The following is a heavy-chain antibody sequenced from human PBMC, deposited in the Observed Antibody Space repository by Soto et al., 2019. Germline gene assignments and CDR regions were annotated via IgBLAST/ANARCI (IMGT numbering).Heavy chain of an antibody. CDR2: INAGNGNT. Sequence: QVQLVQSGAEVKKPGASVKVSYKASGYTFTSYAMHWVRQAPGQRLEWMGWINAGNGNTKYSQKFQGRVTITRDTSASTAYMELSSLRSEDTAVYYCARGLSSGWLYALGYWGQGTLVTVSS. J-gene: IGHJ4*02. CDR1: GYTFTSYA. CDR3: ARGLSSGWLYALGY. D-gene: IGHD6-19*01. V-gene: IGHV1-3*01.